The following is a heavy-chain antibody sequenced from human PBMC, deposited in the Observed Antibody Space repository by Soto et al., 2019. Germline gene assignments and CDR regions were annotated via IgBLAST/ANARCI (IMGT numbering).Heavy chain of an antibody. CDR2: MNPNSGNT. CDR1: GYTFTSYY. V-gene: IGHV1-8*01. Sequence: ASVKVSCKASGYTFTSYYINWVRQATGQGLEWMGWMNPNSGNTGYAQKFQGRVTMTRNTSISTAYMELSSLRSEDTAVYYCARVYCSGGSCYSFKYYFYYWGQGTLVTVSS. J-gene: IGHJ4*02. CDR3: ARVYCSGGSCYSFKYYFYY. D-gene: IGHD2-15*01.